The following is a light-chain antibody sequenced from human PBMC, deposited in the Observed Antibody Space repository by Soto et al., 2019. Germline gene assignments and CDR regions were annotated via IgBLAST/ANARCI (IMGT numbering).Light chain of an antibody. V-gene: IGLV2-14*01. J-gene: IGLJ2*01. Sequence: QSALTQPASVSGSPGQSITISCTGTSSDIGNYDFVSWYQQVPGTAPKAMIYEVSSRPSGVSNRLSGSKSGNTASLTISGLQAEDEAYYYCSSYTTSTSFILFGGGTKLTVL. CDR2: EVS. CDR3: SSYTTSTSFIL. CDR1: SSDIGNYDF.